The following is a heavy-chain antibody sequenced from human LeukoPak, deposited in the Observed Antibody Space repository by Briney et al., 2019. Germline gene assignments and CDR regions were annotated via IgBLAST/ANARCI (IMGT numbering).Heavy chain of an antibody. CDR3: ARGLPDIVVVPAATRPPIWFDP. V-gene: IGHV4-34*01. Sequence: PSETQSLTCAVYGGSFSGYYWSWIRQPPGRGLEWIGEINHSGSTNYNPSLKSRVTISVDTSKNQFSLKLSSVTAADTAVYYCARGLPDIVVVPAATRPPIWFDPWGQGTLVTVSS. D-gene: IGHD2-2*01. CDR1: GGSFSGYY. CDR2: INHSGST. J-gene: IGHJ5*02.